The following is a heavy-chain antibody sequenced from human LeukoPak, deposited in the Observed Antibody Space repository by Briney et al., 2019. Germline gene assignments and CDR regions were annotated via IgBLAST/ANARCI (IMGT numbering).Heavy chain of an antibody. CDR1: GFTFSSYN. Sequence: GGSLRLSCAASGFTFSSYNMYWVRQAPGQGLEWVSSLSGGSDHIYYADSVKGRFTISRDNSKNTLYLQMNSLRAEDTAVYYCARSATYYDILTGYSPGAFDIWGQGTMVTVSS. D-gene: IGHD3-9*01. CDR3: ARSATYYDILTGYSPGAFDI. CDR2: LSGGSDHI. J-gene: IGHJ3*02. V-gene: IGHV3-21*04.